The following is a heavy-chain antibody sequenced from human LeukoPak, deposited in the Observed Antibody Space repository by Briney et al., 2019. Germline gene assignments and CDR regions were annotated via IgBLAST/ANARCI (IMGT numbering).Heavy chain of an antibody. Sequence: ASVKVSCKVSGYTLTELSMHWVRQAPGKGLEWMGGFDPEDGETIYAQKFQGRVTMTEDTSTDTAYMELSSLRSEDTAVYYCATVQPYGDYGWNWFDPWGQGTLVTVSS. CDR1: GYTLTELS. D-gene: IGHD4-17*01. CDR2: FDPEDGET. J-gene: IGHJ5*02. CDR3: ATVQPYGDYGWNWFDP. V-gene: IGHV1-24*01.